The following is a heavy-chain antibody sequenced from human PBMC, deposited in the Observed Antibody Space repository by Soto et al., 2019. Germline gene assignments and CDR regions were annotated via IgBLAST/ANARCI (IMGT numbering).Heavy chain of an antibody. Sequence: SETLSLTCSVSGDSIATVDYFWAWIRQPPGQALEYIGYIYKSTTTYYNPSFESRVAISLDTSKSQFSLTVTSVTAADTAVYFCARGRYCLTGRCFPNWFDSWGQGTLVTVSS. V-gene: IGHV4-30-4*01. CDR2: IYKSTTT. J-gene: IGHJ5*01. CDR1: GDSIATVDYF. D-gene: IGHD2-15*01. CDR3: ARGRYCLTGRCFPNWFDS.